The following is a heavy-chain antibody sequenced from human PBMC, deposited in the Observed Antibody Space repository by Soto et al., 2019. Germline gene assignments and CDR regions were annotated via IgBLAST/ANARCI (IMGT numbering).Heavy chain of an antibody. V-gene: IGHV4-39*02. Sequence: SSTXSLTGIFGVCCIGSSRYYWCWIRQPPGKGLEWIGSIYYSGSTYYNPSLKSRVTISVDTSKKNFSLKLSSVTAADAAVFYCERDRARNCFETCGQRPLVNVYS. J-gene: IGHJ5*02. D-gene: IGHD6-6*01. CDR2: IYYSGST. CDR3: ERDRARNCFET. CDR1: VCCIGSSRYY.